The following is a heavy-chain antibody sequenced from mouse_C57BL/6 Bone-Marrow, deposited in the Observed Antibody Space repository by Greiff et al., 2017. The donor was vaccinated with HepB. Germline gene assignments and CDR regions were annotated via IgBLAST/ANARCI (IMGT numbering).Heavy chain of an antibody. D-gene: IGHD1-1*01. V-gene: IGHV1-59*01. CDR2: IDPSDSYT. J-gene: IGHJ4*01. CDR3: ARRIYYYGSYYAMDY. CDR1: GYTFTSYW. Sequence: QVQLKQPGAELVRPGTSVKLSCKASGYTFTSYWMHWVKQRPGQGLEWIGVIDPSDSYTNYNQKFKGKATLTVDTSSSTAYMQLSSLTSEDSAVYYCARRIYYYGSYYAMDYWGQGTSVTVSS.